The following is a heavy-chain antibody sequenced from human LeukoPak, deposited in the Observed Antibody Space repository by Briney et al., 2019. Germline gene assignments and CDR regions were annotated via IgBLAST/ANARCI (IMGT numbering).Heavy chain of an antibody. CDR1: GFTFSSYA. CDR3: AQDVDTAMFFDY. J-gene: IGHJ4*02. D-gene: IGHD5-18*01. Sequence: GGSLRLSCAASGFTFSSYAMSWVRQAPGKGLEWVSAISGSGGSKYYADSVKGRFTISRDNSKNTLYLQMNSLRAEDTAVYYCAQDVDTAMFFDYWSQGTLLTVSS. V-gene: IGHV3-23*01. CDR2: ISGSGGSK.